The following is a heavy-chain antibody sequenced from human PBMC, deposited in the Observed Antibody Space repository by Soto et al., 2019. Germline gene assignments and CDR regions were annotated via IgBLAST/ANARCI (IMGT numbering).Heavy chain of an antibody. V-gene: IGHV4-59*01. D-gene: IGHD3-10*01. J-gene: IGHJ6*03. Sequence: QVQLQESGPGLVKPSETLSLTCTVSGGSISSFYWSWIRQPPGKGLEWIGYIYYSGSTKYNPSLKSRVTISIDTSKNQFSLKLNSVTAADTAVYYCARGSIMLRGGRDYYYMDVWGKGTTVTVSS. CDR1: GGSISSFY. CDR3: ARGSIMLRGGRDYYYMDV. CDR2: IYYSGST.